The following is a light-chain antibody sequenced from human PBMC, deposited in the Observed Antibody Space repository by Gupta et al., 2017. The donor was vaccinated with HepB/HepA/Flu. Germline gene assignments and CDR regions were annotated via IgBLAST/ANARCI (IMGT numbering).Light chain of an antibody. Sequence: QSALTQPASVSGSPGQSITISCTGTSSDVGGYNYVSWYQQHPDKAPKLMIYDVSNRPSGVSNRFSGSKSGNTASLTISGLQAEDEADYYCSSKRSSGTWVVGGGTKLTVL. V-gene: IGLV2-14*03. CDR3: SSKRSSGTWV. J-gene: IGLJ3*02. CDR1: SSDVGGYNY. CDR2: DVS.